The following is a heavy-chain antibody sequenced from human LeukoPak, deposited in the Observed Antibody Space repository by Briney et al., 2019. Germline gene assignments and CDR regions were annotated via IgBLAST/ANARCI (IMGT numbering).Heavy chain of an antibody. CDR2: ISYDGSNK. D-gene: IGHD1-26*01. V-gene: IGHV3-30*03. CDR3: ARVLGASQGELAFDI. J-gene: IGHJ3*02. CDR1: GFTFSSYG. Sequence: GGSLRLSCAASGFTFSSYGMHWVRQAPGKGLEWVAVISYDGSNKYYADSVKGRFTISRDNAKNSLYLQMTSLRAEDTAVYYCARVLGASQGELAFDIWGQGTMVTVSS.